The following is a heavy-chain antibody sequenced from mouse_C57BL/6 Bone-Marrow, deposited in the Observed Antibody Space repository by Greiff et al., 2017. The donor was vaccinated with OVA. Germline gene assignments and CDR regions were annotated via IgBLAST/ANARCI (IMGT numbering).Heavy chain of an antibody. V-gene: IGHV1-55*01. D-gene: IGHD3-1*01. J-gene: IGHJ3*01. CDR3: ARGGFGFAY. CDR2: IYPGSGST. Sequence: QVHVKQPGAELVKPGASVTMSCKASGYTFTSYWITWVKQRPGQGLEWIGDIYPGSGSTNYNEKFKSKATLTVDTSSSTAYMQLSSLTSEDSAVYYCARGGFGFAYWGQGTLVTVSA. CDR1: GYTFTSYW.